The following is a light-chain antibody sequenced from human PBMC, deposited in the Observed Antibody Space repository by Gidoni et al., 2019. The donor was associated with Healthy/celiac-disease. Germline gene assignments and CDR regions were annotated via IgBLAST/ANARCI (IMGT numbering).Light chain of an antibody. Sequence: QSAPTHLPPVPRSPAQSITISCTGTSSDVGAYNFVSCNQQHPAKAPKLIIADVSNRPPGISNLFSGSKSGNAASLTISGLPAEDEADYYCCSYTSSSTLVFGGGTKVTVL. V-gene: IGLV2-14*03. CDR1: SSDVGAYNF. J-gene: IGLJ3*02. CDR3: CSYTSSSTLV. CDR2: DVS.